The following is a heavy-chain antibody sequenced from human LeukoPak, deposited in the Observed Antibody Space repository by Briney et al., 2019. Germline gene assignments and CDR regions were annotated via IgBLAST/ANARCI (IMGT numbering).Heavy chain of an antibody. D-gene: IGHD1-26*01. CDR3: ARHAYFNSGSYWDY. J-gene: IGHJ4*02. V-gene: IGHV4-59*08. CDR1: GGSISSYY. CDR2: IYYSGST. Sequence: PSETLSLTCTVSGGSISSYYWSWIPQPPGKGLEWIGYIYYSGSTNYNPSLKSRVTISVDTSKNQFSLKLSSVTAADTAVYYCARHAYFNSGSYWDYWGQGTLVTVSS.